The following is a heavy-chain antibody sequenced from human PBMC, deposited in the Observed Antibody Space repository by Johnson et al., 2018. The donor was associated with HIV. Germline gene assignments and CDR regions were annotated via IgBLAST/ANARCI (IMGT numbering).Heavy chain of an antibody. CDR1: GLTFRNYD. CDR2: IDTAGNT. J-gene: IGHJ3*02. Sequence: VQLVESGGGLVQPGGSLRLSCAASGLTFRNYDMHWVRQATGKRLEWVSGIDTAGNTYYLGSVKGRFTISRENAKNSLYLQLNSLRAGDTALYYCARGSYDGDAFDIWGQGTIVTVSS. D-gene: IGHD1-26*01. CDR3: ARGSYDGDAFDI. V-gene: IGHV3-13*01.